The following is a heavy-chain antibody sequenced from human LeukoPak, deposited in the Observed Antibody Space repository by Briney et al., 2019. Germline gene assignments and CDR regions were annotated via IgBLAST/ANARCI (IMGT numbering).Heavy chain of an antibody. CDR1: GGSINAFY. CDR2: VRANGEN. CDR3: ARQPANTAAFDV. J-gene: IGHJ3*01. Sequence: SETLSLTCTVSGGSINAFYWSWIRQPPGKGLEWIAYVRANGENNYNPSLKSRVAISPDTANSQISLRLNFVTAADTAIYYCARQPANTAAFDVWGQGTMVTVSS. D-gene: IGHD5-18*01. V-gene: IGHV4-4*08.